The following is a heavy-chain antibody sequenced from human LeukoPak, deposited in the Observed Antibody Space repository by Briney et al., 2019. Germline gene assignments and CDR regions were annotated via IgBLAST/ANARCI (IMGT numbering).Heavy chain of an antibody. V-gene: IGHV3-73*01. D-gene: IGHD5-18*01. CDR3: AKAIAIQLWLQEVGSGAFDI. CDR1: GFTFSGSA. Sequence: GGSLRLSCAASGFTFSGSAMHWVRQASGKGLEWVGRIRSKANSYATAYAASVKGRFTISRDDSKNTAYLQMNSLRAEDTAVYYCAKAIAIQLWLQEVGSGAFDIWGQGTMVTVSS. CDR2: IRSKANSYAT. J-gene: IGHJ3*02.